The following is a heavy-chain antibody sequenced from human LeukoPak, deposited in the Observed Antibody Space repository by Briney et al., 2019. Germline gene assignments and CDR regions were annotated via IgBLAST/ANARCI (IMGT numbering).Heavy chain of an antibody. CDR3: AGDCGLQQTCPPAYYYYYYMDV. CDR2: INTNTGNP. D-gene: IGHD4-11*01. Sequence: ASVKVSCKASGYTFTSYAMNWVRQAPGQGLEWMGWINTNTGNPTYAQGFTGRFVFSLDTSVSTAYLQISSLKAEDTAVYYCAGDCGLQQTCPPAYYYYYYMDVWGKGTTVTVSS. J-gene: IGHJ6*03. V-gene: IGHV7-4-1*02. CDR1: GYTFTSYA.